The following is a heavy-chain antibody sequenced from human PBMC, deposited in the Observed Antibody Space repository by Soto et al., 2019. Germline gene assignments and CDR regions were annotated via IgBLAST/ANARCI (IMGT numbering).Heavy chain of an antibody. J-gene: IGHJ4*02. D-gene: IGHD6-13*01. CDR2: ISAYNGNT. V-gene: IGHV1-18*01. CDR1: GYTFTSYG. CDR3: ARDWAAAGTFDY. Sequence: QVQLVQSGAEVKKPGASVKVSCKASGYTFTSYGISWVRQAPGQGLEWMGWISAYNGNTNYAQKLQGRVTMTTDTSTSTADLELRSLSSDDTAVYYCARDWAAAGTFDYWGQGTLVTVSS.